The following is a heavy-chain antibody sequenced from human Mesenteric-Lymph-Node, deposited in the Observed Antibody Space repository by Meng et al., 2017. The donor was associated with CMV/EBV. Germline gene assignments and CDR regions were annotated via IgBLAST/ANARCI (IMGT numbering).Heavy chain of an antibody. V-gene: IGHV3-30-3*01. CDR2: ISYDGSNK. D-gene: IGHD6-6*01. CDR1: GFTFSSYA. Sequence: GGSLRLSCAASGFTFSSYAMHWVRQAPGKGLEWVAVISYDGSNKYYADSVKGRFTISRDNSKNTLYLQMNSLRAEDTAVYYCARASIAARRVYYFDYWGRGTLVTVSS. J-gene: IGHJ4*02. CDR3: ARASIAARRVYYFDY.